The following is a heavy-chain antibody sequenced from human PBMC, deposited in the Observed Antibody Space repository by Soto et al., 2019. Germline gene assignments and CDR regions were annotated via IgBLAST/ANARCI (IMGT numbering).Heavy chain of an antibody. Sequence: QVQLQQWGAGLLKPSETLSLTCAVYGGSFSGYYWSWIRQPPGKGLGWIGEINHSGSTNYNPSLKSRVTISVDTSKNQFSLKLSSVTAADTAVYYCARESVGPAAKISNWFDPWGQGTLVTVSS. J-gene: IGHJ5*02. CDR1: GGSFSGYY. CDR2: INHSGST. V-gene: IGHV4-34*01. CDR3: ARESVGPAAKISNWFDP. D-gene: IGHD2-2*01.